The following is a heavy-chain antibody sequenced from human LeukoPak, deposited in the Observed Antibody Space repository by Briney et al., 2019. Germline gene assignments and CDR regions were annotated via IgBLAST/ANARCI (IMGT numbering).Heavy chain of an antibody. CDR2: IYYSGST. V-gene: IGHV4-31*03. CDR3: ARSAQRKAYYFDY. Sequence: SETLSLTCTVSGGSISSGGYYWSWIRQHPGKGLEWIGYIYYSGSTYYNPSLKSRVTISVDTSKNQFSLKLSSVTAADTAVYYCARSAQRKAYYFDYWGQGTLVTVSS. D-gene: IGHD1-14*01. CDR1: GGSISSGGYY. J-gene: IGHJ4*02.